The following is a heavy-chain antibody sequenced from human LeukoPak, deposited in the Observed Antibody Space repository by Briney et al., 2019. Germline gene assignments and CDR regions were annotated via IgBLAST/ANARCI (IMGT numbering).Heavy chain of an antibody. CDR3: ARERGYNYGYSDY. D-gene: IGHD5-18*01. CDR2: ISSSGGTI. Sequence: GGSLRLSCAASRFTFSSYSMNWVRQAPGKGLEWVSYISSSGGTIYDADSVRGRFTISRDNAKNSLYLQMNSLRDEDTAVYYCARERGYNYGYSDYWGQGTLVTVSS. V-gene: IGHV3-48*02. CDR1: RFTFSSYS. J-gene: IGHJ4*02.